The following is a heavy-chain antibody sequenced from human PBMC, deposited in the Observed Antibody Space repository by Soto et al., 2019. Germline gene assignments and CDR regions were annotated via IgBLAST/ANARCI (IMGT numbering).Heavy chain of an antibody. J-gene: IGHJ6*02. CDR1: GFTFSSYG. CDR3: AKDRRRYSYATYYYHYGMDV. V-gene: IGHV3-30*18. Sequence: QVQLVESGGGVVQPGRSLRLSCAASGFTFSSYGMHWVRQAPGKGLEWVAVISYDGSNTYYADSVKGRFTISRDNSKNPLYLQMNSLRAEDTAVYYCAKDRRRYSYATYYYHYGMDVWGQGTTVTVSS. D-gene: IGHD5-18*01. CDR2: ISYDGSNT.